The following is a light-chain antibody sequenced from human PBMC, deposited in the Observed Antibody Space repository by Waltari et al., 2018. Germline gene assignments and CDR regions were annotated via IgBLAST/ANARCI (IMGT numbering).Light chain of an antibody. CDR1: QSVGSSS. CDR3: QQHGTLPAT. J-gene: IGKJ1*01. Sequence: EFLLTQSPGPAPFSPGDSFPLSCRASQSVGSSSLAWYQQKPGQAPRLVIYRASRRATGIPDRFSGSGSGTDFSLTISRMEPEDFAVYYCQQHGTLPATFGQGTKVEIK. CDR2: RAS. V-gene: IGKV3-20*01.